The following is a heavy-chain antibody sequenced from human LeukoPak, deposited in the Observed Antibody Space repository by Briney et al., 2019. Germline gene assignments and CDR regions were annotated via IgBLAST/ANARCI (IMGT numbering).Heavy chain of an antibody. Sequence: PSETLSLTCAVYGGSFSGYYWSWIRQPPGKGLEWIGEINHSGSTNYNPSLKSRVTISEDTSKNQFSLKLSSVTAADTAVYYCAREPTKDYYYGSGYYFDYWGQGTLVTVSS. V-gene: IGHV4-34*01. CDR1: GGSFSGYY. J-gene: IGHJ4*02. D-gene: IGHD3-10*01. CDR3: AREPTKDYYYGSGYYFDY. CDR2: INHSGST.